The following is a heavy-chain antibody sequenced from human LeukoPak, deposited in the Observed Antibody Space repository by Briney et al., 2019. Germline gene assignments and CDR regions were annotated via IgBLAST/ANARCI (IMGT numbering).Heavy chain of an antibody. Sequence: GGSLRLSCSASGFTFSNYNMNWVRHAPGKGLEWVSSISSSSSYIYYADSVKKGRFTISRDNAKNSLYLQMNSLRAEDTAVYYGATRNSWYYFDYWGQGTLVTVSS. CDR3: ATRNSWYYFDY. V-gene: IGHV3-21*01. D-gene: IGHD6-13*01. CDR1: GFTFSNYN. J-gene: IGHJ4*02. CDR2: ISSSSSYI.